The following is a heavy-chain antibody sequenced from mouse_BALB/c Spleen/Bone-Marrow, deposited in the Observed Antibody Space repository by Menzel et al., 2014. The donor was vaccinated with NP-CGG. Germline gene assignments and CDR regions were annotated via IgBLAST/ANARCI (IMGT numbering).Heavy chain of an antibody. D-gene: IGHD3-2*01. J-gene: IGHJ2*01. Sequence: QVQLKEPGAELVRPGTSVKVSCKASGYAFTSYLIEWIKQRPGQGLEWIGVINPGSGGANYNEKFKGKATLTAYKSSSTAYMQISNLTSDDSAVYFRAREWTARTPSYWGQGTALTVSS. CDR1: GYAFTSYL. CDR2: INPGSGGA. V-gene: IGHV1-54*01. CDR3: AREWTARTPSY.